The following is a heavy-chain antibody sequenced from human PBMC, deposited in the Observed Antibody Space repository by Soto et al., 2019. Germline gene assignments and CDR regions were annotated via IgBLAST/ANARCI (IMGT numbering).Heavy chain of an antibody. V-gene: IGHV5-51*01. D-gene: IGHD3-9*01. CDR2: IYPADSDT. Sequence: GDSLQISSKRSGYSFTTYLIGSVRPLPGKGLEWLGTIYPADSDTRYSPTFKGQVTISADRSISTAYLQWRSLKASDTGIYFCARRRATGYYGIDVWGQGTTVTVS. CDR3: ARRRATGYYGIDV. CDR1: GYSFTTYL. J-gene: IGHJ6*02.